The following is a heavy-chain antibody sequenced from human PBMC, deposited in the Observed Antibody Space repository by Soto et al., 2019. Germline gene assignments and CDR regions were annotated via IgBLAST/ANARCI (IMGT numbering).Heavy chain of an antibody. CDR3: ARGGIVVVTAITSDAFDI. V-gene: IGHV4-30-4*01. J-gene: IGHJ3*02. D-gene: IGHD2-21*02. Sequence: SETLSLTCTVSGGSISSGDYYWSWIRQPPGKGLEWIGYIYYSGSTYYNPSLKSRVTISVDTSKNQFSLKLSSVTAADTAVYYCARGGIVVVTAITSDAFDIWGQGTMVTVSS. CDR2: IYYSGST. CDR1: GGSISSGDYY.